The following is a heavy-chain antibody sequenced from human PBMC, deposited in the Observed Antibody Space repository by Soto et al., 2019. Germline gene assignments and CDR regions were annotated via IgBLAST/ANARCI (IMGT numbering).Heavy chain of an antibody. Sequence: GGSLRLSCAASGFTFSSYSMNWVRQAPGKGLEWVSYISSSSTIYYADSVKGRFTISRDNAKNSVYLQMNSLRAEDTAVYYCARSSGYDYFYFDYWGQGTQVTVSS. D-gene: IGHD5-12*01. CDR3: ARSSGYDYFYFDY. CDR2: ISSSSTI. V-gene: IGHV3-48*01. CDR1: GFTFSSYS. J-gene: IGHJ4*02.